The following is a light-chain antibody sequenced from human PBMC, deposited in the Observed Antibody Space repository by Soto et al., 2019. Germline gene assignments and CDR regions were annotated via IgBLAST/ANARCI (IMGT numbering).Light chain of an antibody. CDR3: CSYAGTNTYL. V-gene: IGLV2-23*02. CDR2: EVS. J-gene: IGLJ1*01. CDR1: SSHVGTYNL. Sequence: QSVLTQPASVSGSPGQSITISCTGTSSHVGTYNLVSWYQQYSGKAPKLMIYEVSKRPSGVSNRFSGSKSGNTASLTISGLQAEYEADYYCCSYAGTNTYLLGTGTKVTVL.